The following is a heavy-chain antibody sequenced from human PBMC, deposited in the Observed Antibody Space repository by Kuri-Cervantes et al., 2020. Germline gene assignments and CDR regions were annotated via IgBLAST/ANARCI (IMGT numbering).Heavy chain of an antibody. CDR2: ISYDGSNK. V-gene: IGHV3-30*18. J-gene: IGHJ4*02. D-gene: IGHD3-3*01. CDR1: GFTFSSYG. Sequence: GGSLRLSCAASGFTFSSYGMHWVRQAPGKGLEWVAVISYDGSNKYYADSVKGRFTISRDNSKNTLYLQMNSLRAEDTAVYYCAKDLPLEYYFDYWGQGPLVPVSS. CDR3: AKDLPLEYYFDY.